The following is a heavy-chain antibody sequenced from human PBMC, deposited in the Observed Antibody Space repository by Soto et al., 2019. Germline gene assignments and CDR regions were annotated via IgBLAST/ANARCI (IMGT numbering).Heavy chain of an antibody. Sequence: SETLSLTCTVSDDSIYTYYWSWIRQPAGKGLEWIGRIYTNGSTNSKPSLRSRLTMSVDRSKHQLSLKLSSVTAADTAVYYCARDRTVDYVDYYFDYWGRGTLVTVSS. J-gene: IGHJ4*02. CDR3: ARDRTVDYVDYYFDY. D-gene: IGHD4-17*01. CDR1: DDSIYTYY. CDR2: IYTNGST. V-gene: IGHV4-4*07.